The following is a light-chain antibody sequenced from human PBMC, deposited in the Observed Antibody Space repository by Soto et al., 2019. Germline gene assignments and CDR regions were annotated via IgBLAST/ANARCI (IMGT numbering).Light chain of an antibody. V-gene: IGKV1-5*03. J-gene: IGKJ1*01. CDR3: QQYGSYRT. Sequence: DIQMTQSPSTLSASVGDRVTITCRASQSISSWLAWYQQRPGRAPKLVIYKASTLESGVPSRFSGSGSGTEFTLTISSLQPDDFATYYCQQYGSYRTFGQGTKVEIK. CDR1: QSISSW. CDR2: KAS.